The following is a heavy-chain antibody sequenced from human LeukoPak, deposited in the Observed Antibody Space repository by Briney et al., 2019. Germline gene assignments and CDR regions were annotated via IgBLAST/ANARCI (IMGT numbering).Heavy chain of an antibody. D-gene: IGHD3-22*01. CDR1: GFTFSSYS. Sequence: GGSLRLSCTASGFTFSSYSMNWVRQAPGKGLEWVSSISSSSSYIYYADSVKGRFTISRDNAKNSMYLQMNSLRAEDTAVYYCARDEHSSGYHYDPEYFQHWGQGNLVTVSS. CDR2: ISSSSSYI. J-gene: IGHJ1*01. V-gene: IGHV3-21*01. CDR3: ARDEHSSGYHYDPEYFQH.